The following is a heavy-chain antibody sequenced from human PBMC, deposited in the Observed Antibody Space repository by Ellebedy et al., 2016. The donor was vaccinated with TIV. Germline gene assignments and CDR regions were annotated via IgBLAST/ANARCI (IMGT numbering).Heavy chain of an antibody. D-gene: IGHD3-10*02. Sequence: SDTLSLTCTVPGCSTSSYYWSWIRQPPGKGLEWIGYIYYSGSTNYNPSLKSRVTISVDTSKNQFSLKLSSVTAADTAVYYCARSAPSYYGGGVTHHDWFDPWGQGTLVTVSS. CDR3: ARSAPSYYGGGVTHHDWFDP. J-gene: IGHJ5*02. V-gene: IGHV4-59*01. CDR1: GCSTSSYY. CDR2: IYYSGST.